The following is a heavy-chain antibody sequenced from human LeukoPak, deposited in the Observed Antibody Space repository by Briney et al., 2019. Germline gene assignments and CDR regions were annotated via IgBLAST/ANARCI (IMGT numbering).Heavy chain of an antibody. CDR2: ISAYNGNT. Sequence: ASVKVSCKASGYTFTSYGISWVRQAPGQGLEWMGWISAYNGNTNYAQKLQGRVTMTTDTSTSTAYMELRSLRSDDTAVYYCARQLDSGSYYLYYDYYYMDVWGKGTTVTVSS. CDR3: ARQLDSGSYYLYYDYYYMDV. J-gene: IGHJ6*03. D-gene: IGHD3-10*01. V-gene: IGHV1-18*01. CDR1: GYTFTSYG.